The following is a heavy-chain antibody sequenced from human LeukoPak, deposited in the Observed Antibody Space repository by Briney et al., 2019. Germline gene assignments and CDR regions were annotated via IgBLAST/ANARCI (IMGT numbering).Heavy chain of an antibody. CDR2: ISGSGGST. D-gene: IGHD6-19*01. J-gene: IGHJ4*02. CDR1: GFNFRAYW. V-gene: IGHV3-23*01. CDR3: AKPVGYSSPR. Sequence: PGGSLRLSCATSGFNFRAYWMGWVRQAPGKGLEWVSAISGSGGSTYYADSVKGRFTISRDNSKNTLYLQMNSLRAEDTAVYYCAKPVGYSSPRWGQGTLVTVSS.